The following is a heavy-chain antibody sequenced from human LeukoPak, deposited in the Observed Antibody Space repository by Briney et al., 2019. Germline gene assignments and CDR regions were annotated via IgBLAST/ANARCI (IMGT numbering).Heavy chain of an antibody. J-gene: IGHJ4*02. V-gene: IGHV3-15*01. CDR1: GFTFSNAW. D-gene: IGHD1-26*01. Sequence: PGGSLRLSCAASGFTFSNAWMSWVRQAPGKGLEWVGRIKSKTDGGTTDYAAPVKGRFTISRDDSKNTLYLQMNSLKTEDSAVYYCTTDPVGATNDNWGQGTLVTVSS. CDR3: TTDPVGATNDN. CDR2: IKSKTDGGTT.